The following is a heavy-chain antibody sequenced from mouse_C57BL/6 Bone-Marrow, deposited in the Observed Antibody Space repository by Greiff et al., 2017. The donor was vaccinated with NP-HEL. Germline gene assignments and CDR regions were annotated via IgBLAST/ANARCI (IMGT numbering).Heavy chain of an antibody. D-gene: IGHD1-1*01. Sequence: QVQLQQSGPELVKPGASVKISCKASGYTFTDYYINWVKQRPGQGLEWIGWIYPGSGNTKYNEKFKGKATLTVDTSSSTAYMQLSSLTSEDSAVYFCARGITTVVGTGFPPWFAYWGQGTLVTVSA. CDR3: ARGITTVVGTGFPPWFAY. CDR2: IYPGSGNT. V-gene: IGHV1-84*01. CDR1: GYTFTDYY. J-gene: IGHJ3*01.